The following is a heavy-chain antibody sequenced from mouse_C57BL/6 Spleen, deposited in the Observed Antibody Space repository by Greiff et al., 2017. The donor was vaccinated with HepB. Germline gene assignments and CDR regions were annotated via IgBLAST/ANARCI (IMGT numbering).Heavy chain of an antibody. J-gene: IGHJ3*01. CDR2: ISYSGST. D-gene: IGHD2-2*01. Sequence: EVQLQQSGPGMVKPSQSLSLTCTVTGYSITSGYDWHWIRHFPGNKLEWMGYISYSGSTNYNPSLKSRISITHDTSKNHFFLKLNSVTTEDTATYYCAREDGYVPFAYWGQGTLVTVSA. CDR1: GYSITSGYD. V-gene: IGHV3-1*01. CDR3: AREDGYVPFAY.